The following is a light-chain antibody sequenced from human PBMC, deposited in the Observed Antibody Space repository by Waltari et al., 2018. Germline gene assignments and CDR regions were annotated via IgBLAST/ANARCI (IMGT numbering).Light chain of an antibody. J-gene: IGLJ2*01. CDR3: NSRDSSGNHLV. Sequence: SSELTQDPAVSVALGQTVRITCQVDSLRSYYASWYQQKPGQAPVLVIYGKNNRPPGIPDRFLGSSSGNTASLTRTGAQAEDEADYYCNSRDSSGNHLVFGGGTKLTVL. CDR1: SLRSYY. CDR2: GKN. V-gene: IGLV3-19*01.